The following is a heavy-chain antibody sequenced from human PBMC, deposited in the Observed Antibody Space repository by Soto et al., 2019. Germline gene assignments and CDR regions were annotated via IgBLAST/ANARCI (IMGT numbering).Heavy chain of an antibody. J-gene: IGHJ4*02. CDR2: ISYDGSNK. V-gene: IGHV3-30*18. D-gene: IGHD2-2*01. Sequence: QVQLVESGGGVVQPGRSLRLSCAASGFTFNTYAMHWVRQAPGEGLEWVAVISYDGSNKYYTDSVKGRFTISRDNSKNTLYLQMNSLRAEDTAIYYCAKDAGQREGDFDYWGQGTLVTVSS. CDR3: AKDAGQREGDFDY. CDR1: GFTFNTYA.